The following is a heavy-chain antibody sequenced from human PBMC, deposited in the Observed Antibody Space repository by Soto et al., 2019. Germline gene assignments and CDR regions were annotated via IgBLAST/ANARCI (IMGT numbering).Heavy chain of an antibody. V-gene: IGHV1-69*13. Sequence: SVKVSFKASGGTFSSYAISWVRQAPGQGLEWMGGIIPIFGTANYAQKFQGRVTITADESTNTAYMELSSLRSEDTAVYYCARVRGDSYGMDVWGQGTTVTVSS. CDR1: GGTFSSYA. J-gene: IGHJ6*02. CDR2: IIPIFGTA. CDR3: ARVRGDSYGMDV. D-gene: IGHD3-22*01.